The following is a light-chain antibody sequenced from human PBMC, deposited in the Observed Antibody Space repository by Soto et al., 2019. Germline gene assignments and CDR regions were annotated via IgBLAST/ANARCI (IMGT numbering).Light chain of an antibody. CDR1: QSVSSSY. CDR2: GAS. J-gene: IGKJ5*01. Sequence: EIVLTQSPGTLSLSPGEIATLSFSASQSVSSSYLAWYQQKPGQAPRLLIYGASTRATGIPARFSGSGSGTEFTLTISSLQSEDFAVYYCQQYNNWLITFGQGTRLEIK. V-gene: IGKV3-15*01. CDR3: QQYNNWLIT.